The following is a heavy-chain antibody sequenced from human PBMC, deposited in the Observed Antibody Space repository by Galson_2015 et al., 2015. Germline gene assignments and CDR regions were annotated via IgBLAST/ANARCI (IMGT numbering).Heavy chain of an antibody. J-gene: IGHJ4*02. V-gene: IGHV3-64*02. CDR1: GFSFSNYA. CDR2: IRSNGGST. Sequence: SLRLSCAVSGFSFSNYAMHWVRQAPGKGLEYVSGIRSNGGSTTHADSVKGRFTISRDNSKNTLYLQMNSLRADDTAVYYCARGNRGWFSDYWGQGTLVTVSS. CDR3: ARGNRGWFSDY. D-gene: IGHD2/OR15-2a*01.